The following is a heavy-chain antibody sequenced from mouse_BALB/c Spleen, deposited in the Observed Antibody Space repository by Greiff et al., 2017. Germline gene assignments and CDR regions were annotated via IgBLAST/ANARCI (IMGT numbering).Heavy chain of an antibody. CDR3: ARQWYGNYEVWYFDV. CDR1: GFTFSSYA. D-gene: IGHD2-10*02. Sequence: EVKVEESGGGLVKPGGSLKLSCAASGFTFSSYAMSWVRQTPEKRLEWVATISSGGSYTYYPDSVKGRFTISRDNAKNTLYLQMSSLRSEDTAMYYCARQWYGNYEVWYFDVWGEGTTVTVSS. V-gene: IGHV5-9-3*01. CDR2: ISSGGSYT. J-gene: IGHJ1*01.